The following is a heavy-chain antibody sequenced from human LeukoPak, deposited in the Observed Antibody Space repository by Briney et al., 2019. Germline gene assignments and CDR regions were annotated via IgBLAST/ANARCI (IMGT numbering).Heavy chain of an antibody. Sequence: GGSLRLSCSASGFTFSNCPMHWARQAPGKGLEYISAISSNGGDTYYADSVKGRFSISRDNSKNTLYLQMSSLRTEDTAVYYCVKYSGFDYFFDYWGQGTLVTVS. CDR2: ISSNGGDT. D-gene: IGHD5-12*01. J-gene: IGHJ4*02. CDR1: GFTFSNCP. V-gene: IGHV3-64D*06. CDR3: VKYSGFDYFFDY.